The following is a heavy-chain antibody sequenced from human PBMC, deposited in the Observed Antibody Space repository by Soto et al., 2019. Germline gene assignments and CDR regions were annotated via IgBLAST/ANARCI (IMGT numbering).Heavy chain of an antibody. J-gene: IGHJ3*02. CDR3: ARHHTLGSLFLNDAFDI. Sequence: QLQLQESGPGLVKPSETLSLTCTVSGGSISSSNYYWGWIRQPPGKGLEWIGSIYYGGSTYYNPSLKSRVTISVDTSKNQFSLKLSSVTAADTAVYYCARHHTLGSLFLNDAFDIWGQGTMVTVSS. CDR2: IYYGGST. D-gene: IGHD3-10*01. V-gene: IGHV4-39*01. CDR1: GGSISSSNYY.